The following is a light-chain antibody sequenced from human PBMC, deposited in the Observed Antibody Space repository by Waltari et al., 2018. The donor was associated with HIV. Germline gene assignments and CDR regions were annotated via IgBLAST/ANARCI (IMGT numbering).Light chain of an antibody. V-gene: IGLV1-40*01. CDR3: QSHDSSLSGYV. CDR2: GDG. CDR1: SSNIGAGYH. J-gene: IGLJ1*01. Sequence: QSVLTQPPSVSGAPGQRVTISCTGSSSNIGAGYHVHWYQQLPGTAPKLLIYGDGNRPSGVPDRFAGSKSGTSASRAITGLRAEDEADYHCQSHDSSLSGYVFGTGTKVTVL.